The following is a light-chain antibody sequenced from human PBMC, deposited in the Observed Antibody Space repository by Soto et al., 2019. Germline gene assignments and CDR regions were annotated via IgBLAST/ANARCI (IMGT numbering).Light chain of an antibody. J-gene: IGKJ5*01. CDR3: QQYNNWPPT. CDR1: QSVHNY. CDR2: GAS. Sequence: EIVLTQTPGTLSLSPGGRATLSCRASQSVHNYLAWYQQKPGQAPRLLISGASTRATGIPARFSGSGSGTEFTLTISSLQSEDFAFYYCQQYNNWPPTFGQGTRLEIK. V-gene: IGKV3-15*01.